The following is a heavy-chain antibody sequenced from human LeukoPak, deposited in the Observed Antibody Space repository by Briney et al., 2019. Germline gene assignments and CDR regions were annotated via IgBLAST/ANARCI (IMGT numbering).Heavy chain of an antibody. CDR2: IYYSGST. D-gene: IGHD2-8*01. J-gene: IGHJ4*02. V-gene: IGHV4-39*07. CDR1: GGSISSSSYY. CDR3: ARDSFGLMVCADSLAVPNFDY. Sequence: SETLSLTCTVSGGSISSSSYYWGWIRQPPGKGLEWIGSIYYSGSTYYNPSLKSRVTISVDTSKNQFSLKLSSVTAADTAVYYCARDSFGLMVCADSLAVPNFDYWGQGTLVTVSS.